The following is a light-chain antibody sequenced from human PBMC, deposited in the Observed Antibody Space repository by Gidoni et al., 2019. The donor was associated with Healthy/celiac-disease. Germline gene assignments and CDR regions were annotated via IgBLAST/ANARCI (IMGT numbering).Light chain of an antibody. V-gene: IGKV1-39*01. CDR3: QQSYSTPQ. Sequence: DIQMTQSPSSLSASVGDRVTITCRASQSISSYLNWYQQKPGKAPKLLIYAASSLQSGVPSRFSCSGSGTDFTLTISSLQPVDFATYYCQQSYSTPQFGQGTKVEIK. CDR1: QSISSY. J-gene: IGKJ1*01. CDR2: AAS.